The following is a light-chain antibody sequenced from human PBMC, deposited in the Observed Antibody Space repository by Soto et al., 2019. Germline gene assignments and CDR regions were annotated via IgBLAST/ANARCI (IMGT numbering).Light chain of an antibody. J-gene: IGLJ3*02. V-gene: IGLV1-51*01. CDR2: DNH. Sequence: QPVLTQPPSVSAAPGQKVTISCSGSSSNIGNNYVSWYQQLPGTAPKLLIYDNHKRPSGIPDRFSGSKSGTSATLGITGLQTGDEADYYCGTWDSSLSVWVFGGGTKVTVL. CDR3: GTWDSSLSVWV. CDR1: SSNIGNNY.